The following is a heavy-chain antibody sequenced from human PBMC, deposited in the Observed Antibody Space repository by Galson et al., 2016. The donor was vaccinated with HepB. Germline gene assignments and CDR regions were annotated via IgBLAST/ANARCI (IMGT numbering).Heavy chain of an antibody. D-gene: IGHD7-27*01. Sequence: CAISGDSVSSDSAAWNWIRQSPSRGLEWLGRTYYRSKWYNAYALSVKSRITMNADTSKNQFSLQLNSVTPEDTALYFCARAEANWDGGGVNWFDPWGQGTLVTVSS. V-gene: IGHV6-1*01. CDR2: TYYRSKWYN. CDR1: GDSVSSDSAA. J-gene: IGHJ5*02. CDR3: ARAEANWDGGGVNWFDP.